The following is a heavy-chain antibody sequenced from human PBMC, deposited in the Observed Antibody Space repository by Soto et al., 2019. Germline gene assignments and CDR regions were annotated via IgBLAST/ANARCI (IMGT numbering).Heavy chain of an antibody. CDR2: IYPGDSDT. D-gene: IGHD6-6*01. CDR3: ARSRATIAARPRYYFDY. V-gene: IGHV5-51*01. J-gene: IGHJ4*02. CDR1: GYSFTSYW. Sequence: SLKISCKGSGYSFTSYWIGWVRQMPGKGLEWMGIIYPGDSDTRYSPSFQGQVTISADKSISTAYLQWSSLKASDTAMYYCARSRATIAARPRYYFDYWGQGTLVTVSS.